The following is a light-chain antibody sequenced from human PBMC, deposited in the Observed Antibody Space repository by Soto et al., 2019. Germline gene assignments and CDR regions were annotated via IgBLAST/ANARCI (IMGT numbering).Light chain of an antibody. CDR3: QLYSRAHFA. V-gene: IGKV1-5*01. CDR1: QSISSW. Sequence: DIQLTQSPSTLAASVGDRVTITCRASQSISSWLAWYQQKPGQAPRLLIYDASRLQSGVPSRFSGRGSGTESTLTISGLQPDDFATYYCQLYSRAHFAFCPGTKVDFK. J-gene: IGKJ3*01. CDR2: DAS.